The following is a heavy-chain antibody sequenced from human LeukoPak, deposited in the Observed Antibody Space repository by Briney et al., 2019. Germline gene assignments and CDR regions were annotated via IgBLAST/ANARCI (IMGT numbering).Heavy chain of an antibody. CDR2: ISGSGGST. J-gene: IGHJ4*02. Sequence: GGSLRLSCAASGFTFSSYAMSWVRQAPGKGLEWVAAISGSGGSTYYADSVKGRFTISRDNTKNTLYLQMNSLRAEDTAVYYCAKDSIAVAGKYYFDYWGQGTLVTVSS. D-gene: IGHD6-19*01. CDR1: GFTFSSYA. CDR3: AKDSIAVAGKYYFDY. V-gene: IGHV3-23*01.